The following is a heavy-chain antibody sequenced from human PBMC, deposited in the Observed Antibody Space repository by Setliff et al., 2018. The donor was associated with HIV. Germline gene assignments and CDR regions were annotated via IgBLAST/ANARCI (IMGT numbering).Heavy chain of an antibody. CDR2: SSTSGCT. J-gene: IGHJ3*02. CDR3: ARPHSTIYYYVAFDI. V-gene: IGHV4-4*08. D-gene: IGHD3-22*01. Sequence: SETLSLTCSVSGGSISGNAWSWIRQPPGKGLEWIGYSSTSGCTNCNPSLKSRVTISVDTSKNQFSLKLSSVTAADTAVYYCARPHSTIYYYVAFDIWGQGTMVT. CDR1: GGSISGNA.